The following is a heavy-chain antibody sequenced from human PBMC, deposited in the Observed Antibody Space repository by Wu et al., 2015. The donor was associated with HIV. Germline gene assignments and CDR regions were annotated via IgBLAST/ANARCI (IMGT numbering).Heavy chain of an antibody. D-gene: IGHD6-13*01. V-gene: IGHV1-2*02. Sequence: QVQLVQSGAEVKKPGSSVKVSCKASGGTVSSYTINWVRQAPGQGLEWMGWINPNSGGTNFAQKFQGRVTMTGDTSISTAYMELRRLTSDDTAVYYCARDSGIAAAPTPGYWGQGTLVTVSS. J-gene: IGHJ4*02. CDR3: ARDSGIAAAPTPGY. CDR2: INPNSGGT. CDR1: GGTVSSYT.